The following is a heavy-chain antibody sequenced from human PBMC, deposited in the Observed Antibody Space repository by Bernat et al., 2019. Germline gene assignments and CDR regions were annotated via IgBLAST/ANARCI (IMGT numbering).Heavy chain of an antibody. D-gene: IGHD3-10*01. CDR3: ARGLSRVITMVRGVTKTLYFDY. J-gene: IGHJ4*02. V-gene: IGHV4-34*01. Sequence: QVQLQQWGAGLLKPSETLSLTCAVYGGSFSGYYWSWIRQPPGKGLEGIGEINQSGSTNYNPSLKRRVTISVATSKNQFSLKTSSWTAADTAVYYCARGLSRVITMVRGVTKTLYFDYWGQGTLVTVSS. CDR1: GGSFSGYY. CDR2: INQSGST.